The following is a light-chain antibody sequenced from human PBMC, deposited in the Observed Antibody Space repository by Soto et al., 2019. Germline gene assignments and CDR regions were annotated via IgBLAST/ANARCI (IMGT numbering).Light chain of an antibody. CDR2: AAS. CDR1: QSISSY. V-gene: IGKV1-39*01. Sequence: DIQMTQSPSSLSASVGDRVTITCRASQSISSYLNWYQQKPGKAPKLLIYAASSLQSGVPSRFSGSGSGTDFTLTISRLQPEDFETYYCQQSDSTPPWTFGQGTKVEIK. J-gene: IGKJ1*01. CDR3: QQSDSTPPWT.